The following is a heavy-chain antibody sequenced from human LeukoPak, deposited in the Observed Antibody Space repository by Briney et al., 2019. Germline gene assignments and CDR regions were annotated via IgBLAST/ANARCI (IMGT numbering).Heavy chain of an antibody. CDR3: ATPHIAAAGIVFDY. CDR1: GYTLTELS. V-gene: IGHV1-24*01. Sequence: ASVKVSCKVSGYTLTELSMHWVRQAPGKGLEWMGGFDPEDGETIYAQKFQGRVTMTEDTSTDTAYMVLSSLRSEDTAVYYCATPHIAAAGIVFDYWGQGTLVTVSS. J-gene: IGHJ4*02. CDR2: FDPEDGET. D-gene: IGHD6-13*01.